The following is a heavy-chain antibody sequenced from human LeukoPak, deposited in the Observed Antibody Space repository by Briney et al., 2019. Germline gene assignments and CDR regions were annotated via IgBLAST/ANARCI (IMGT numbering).Heavy chain of an antibody. J-gene: IGHJ6*03. Sequence: TGGSLRLSCAASGFTFSSYGMHWVRQAPGKGLEWVAFIRYDGSNKYYADSVKGRFTTSRDNAKKSLYLQMNSLRAEDTAVYYCVGGFGELFGPMDVWGKGTTVTVSS. CDR3: VGGFGELFGPMDV. D-gene: IGHD3-10*01. CDR2: IRYDGSNK. CDR1: GFTFSSYG. V-gene: IGHV3-30*02.